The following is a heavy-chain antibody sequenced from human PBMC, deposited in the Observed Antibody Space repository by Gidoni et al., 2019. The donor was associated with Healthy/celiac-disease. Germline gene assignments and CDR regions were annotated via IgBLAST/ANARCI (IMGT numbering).Heavy chain of an antibody. V-gene: IGHV4-39*01. CDR1: GGSISSSRYY. D-gene: IGHD3-16*02. CDR3: ARHVATFGGVIADNWFDP. Sequence: QLQLQESGPGPVKPSETLSLTCTVSGGSISSSRYYWGWIRQPPGKGLEWIGSIYYRGSTYYNPSLTSRVTISVDTSKNQFSLKLLSVTAADTAVYYCARHVATFGGVIADNWFDPWGQGTLVTVSS. CDR2: IYYRGST. J-gene: IGHJ5*02.